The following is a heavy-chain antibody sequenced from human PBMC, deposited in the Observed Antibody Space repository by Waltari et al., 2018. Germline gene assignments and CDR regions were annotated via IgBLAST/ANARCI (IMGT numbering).Heavy chain of an antibody. CDR2: INHSGST. J-gene: IGHJ4*02. CDR3: ARSRLRWKGSTDY. D-gene: IGHD4-17*01. Sequence: QVQLQESGPGLLKPSETLSLTCAVYGGSFSGYYWSWIRQPPGKGLEWIGEINHSGSTNYNPSLKSRVTISVDTSKNQFSLKLSSVTAADTAVYYCARSRLRWKGSTDYWGQGTLVTVSS. CDR1: GGSFSGYY. V-gene: IGHV4-34*01.